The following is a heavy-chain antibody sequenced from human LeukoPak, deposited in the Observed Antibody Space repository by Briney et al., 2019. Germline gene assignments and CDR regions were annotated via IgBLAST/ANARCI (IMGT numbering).Heavy chain of an antibody. D-gene: IGHD4-17*01. V-gene: IGHV3-69-1*01. CDR2: ITSSSYI. CDR3: ARDYYGDYIFDY. Sequence: PGGSLRLSCAASGFTVSSNYMSWVRQAPGKGLEWVSSITSSSYIYYADSVKGRFTISRDNAKNSLYLQMNSLRAEDTAVYYCARDYYGDYIFDYWGQGTLVTVSS. CDR1: GFTVSSNY. J-gene: IGHJ4*02.